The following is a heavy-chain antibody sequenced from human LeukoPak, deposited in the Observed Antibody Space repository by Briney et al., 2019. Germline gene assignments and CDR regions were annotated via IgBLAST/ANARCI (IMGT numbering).Heavy chain of an antibody. V-gene: IGHV3-21*01. J-gene: IGHJ4*02. CDR2: ISTSSSYI. CDR1: GFTFSSYN. D-gene: IGHD5-18*01. Sequence: PGGSLRLSCAASGFTFSSYNINWVRQAPGKGLEWVSSISTSSSYIYYADSVKGRFTISRDNAKNSLYLQINSLRAEDTAVYYCARNKKGDRYTYGHDYWGQGTLVTVSS. CDR3: ARNKKGDRYTYGHDY.